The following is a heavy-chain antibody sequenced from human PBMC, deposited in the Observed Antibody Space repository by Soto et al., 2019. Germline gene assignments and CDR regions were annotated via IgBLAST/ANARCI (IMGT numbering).Heavy chain of an antibody. CDR2: IYYSGST. CDR1: GGSISSGGYY. J-gene: IGHJ5*02. V-gene: IGHV4-39*01. Sequence: SETLSLTCTVSGGSISSGGYYWSWIRQHPGKGLEWIGYIYYSGSTYYNPSLKSRVTISVDTSKNQFSLKLSSVTAADTAVYYCARHDSGNPLRYFDWLLAGNWFDPWGQGTLVTVSS. D-gene: IGHD3-9*01. CDR3: ARHDSGNPLRYFDWLLAGNWFDP.